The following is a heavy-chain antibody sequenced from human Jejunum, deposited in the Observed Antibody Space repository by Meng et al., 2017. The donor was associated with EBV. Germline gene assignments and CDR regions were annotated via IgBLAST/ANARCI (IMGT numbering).Heavy chain of an antibody. Sequence: VRRPGSVPARVMPPETLSLPRTVSCGSVSTASYYWNWIRQSPGKGLEWIGYIYYSVNTNYNPSLKSRATITVDTSKNQFSLKLSSVTAADTAVYYCARVVDYYERSCYPDTWGQGTLVTVSS. CDR2: IYYSVNT. CDR1: CGSVSTASYY. V-gene: IGHV4-61*01. CDR3: ARVVDYYERSCYPDT. D-gene: IGHD3-22*01. J-gene: IGHJ5*02.